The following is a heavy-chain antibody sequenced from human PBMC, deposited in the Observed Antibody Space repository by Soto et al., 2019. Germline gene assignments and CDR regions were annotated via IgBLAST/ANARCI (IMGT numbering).Heavy chain of an antibody. CDR1: GFTFDDYG. CDR3: ARDYGSGSPAYYGMDV. V-gene: IGHV3-20*04. CDR2: INWNGGST. Sequence: EVQLVESGGGVVRPGGSLRLSCAASGFTFDDYGMSWVRQAPGKGLEWVSGINWNGGSTGYADSVKGRVTISRDNAKTSLDLKMNSLRADDTALYYCARDYGSGSPAYYGMDVWGQGTTVTVSS. D-gene: IGHD3-10*01. J-gene: IGHJ6*02.